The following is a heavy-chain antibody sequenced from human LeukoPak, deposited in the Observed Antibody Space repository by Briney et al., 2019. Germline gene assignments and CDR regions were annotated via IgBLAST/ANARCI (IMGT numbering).Heavy chain of an antibody. D-gene: IGHD3-9*01. Sequence: PSETLSLTCAVYGGSFSGYYWSWIRQPPGKGLEWIGEINHSGSTNYNPSLKSRVTISGDTSKNQFSLKLSSVTAADTAVYYCARGLVFDWLSRPKYYFDYWGQGTLVTVSS. V-gene: IGHV4-34*01. J-gene: IGHJ4*02. CDR2: INHSGST. CDR3: ARGLVFDWLSRPKYYFDY. CDR1: GGSFSGYY.